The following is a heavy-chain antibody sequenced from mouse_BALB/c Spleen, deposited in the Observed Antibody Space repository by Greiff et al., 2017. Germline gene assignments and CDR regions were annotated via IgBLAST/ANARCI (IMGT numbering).Heavy chain of an antibody. V-gene: IGHV7-3*02. CDR1: GFTFTDYY. Sequence: EVKLVESGGGLVQPGGSLRLSCATSGFTFTDYYMSWVRQPPGKALEWLGFIRNKANGYTTEYSASVKGRFTISRDNSQSILYLQMNTLRAEDSATYYCARGEGRVFAYWGQGTLVTVSA. CDR3: ARGEGRVFAY. CDR2: IRNKANGYTT. D-gene: IGHD3-3*01. J-gene: IGHJ3*01.